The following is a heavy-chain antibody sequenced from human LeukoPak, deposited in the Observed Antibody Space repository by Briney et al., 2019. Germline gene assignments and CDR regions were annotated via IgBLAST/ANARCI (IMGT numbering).Heavy chain of an antibody. J-gene: IGHJ4*02. Sequence: GGSLRLSCAASGFTVSSNYMSWVRQAPGKGLEWVSVIYSGGSTYYADSVKGRFTISRDNSKNTLYLQMNSLRAEDTAVYYCARVDTYGRQLDYWGQGTLVTVSS. V-gene: IGHV3-66*01. CDR1: GFTVSSNY. D-gene: IGHD3-10*01. CDR3: ARVDTYGRQLDY. CDR2: IYSGGST.